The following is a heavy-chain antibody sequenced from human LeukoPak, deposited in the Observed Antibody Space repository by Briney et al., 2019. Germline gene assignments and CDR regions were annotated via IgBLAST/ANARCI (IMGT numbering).Heavy chain of an antibody. J-gene: IGHJ3*02. CDR3: ARRVVVVTANDKSDAFDM. V-gene: IGHV4-59*01. CDR1: GGSISTYY. CDR2: IYYTGST. Sequence: SETLSLTCTVSGGSISTYYWNWIRQPPGEGLEWIGYIYYTGSTKSNPSLKSRVTISLDTSKNQFSLNLSSVTAADTAVYYCARRVVVVTANDKSDAFDMWGQGTVVNVSS. D-gene: IGHD2-15*01.